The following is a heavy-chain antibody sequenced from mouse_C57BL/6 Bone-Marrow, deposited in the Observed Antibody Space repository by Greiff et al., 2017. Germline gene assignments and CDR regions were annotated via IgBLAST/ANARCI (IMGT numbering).Heavy chain of an antibody. CDR1: GYTFTSYW. D-gene: IGHD2-3*01. CDR2: IYPGSGST. CDR3: AGASDGYCYAMDY. J-gene: IGHJ4*01. Sequence: VQLQQPGAELVKPGASVKMSCKASGYTFTSYWITWVKQRPGQGLEWIGDIYPGSGSTNYNEKFKSKATLTVDTSSSTAYMQLSSLTSEDSAVYYCAGASDGYCYAMDYWGQGTSVTVSS. V-gene: IGHV1-55*01.